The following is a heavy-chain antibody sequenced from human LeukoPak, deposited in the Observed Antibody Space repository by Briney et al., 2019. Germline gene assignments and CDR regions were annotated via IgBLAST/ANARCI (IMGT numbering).Heavy chain of an antibody. CDR2: INTNTGNP. D-gene: IGHD1-7*01. V-gene: IGHV7-4-1*02. J-gene: IGHJ6*03. CDR1: GYTFTSYA. CDR3: ARITLEYNWNYVDYYYYMDV. Sequence: ASVQVSCKASGYTFTSYAMNWVRQAPGQGLEWMGWINTNTGNPTYAQGFTGRFVFSLDTSVSTAYLQISSLKAEDTAVYYCARITLEYNWNYVDYYYYMDVWGKGTTVTVSS.